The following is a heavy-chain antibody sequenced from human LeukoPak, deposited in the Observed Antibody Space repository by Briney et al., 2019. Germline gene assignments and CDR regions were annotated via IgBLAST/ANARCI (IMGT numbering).Heavy chain of an antibody. V-gene: IGHV4-59*01. CDR3: ARVPAAPYYYYYGMDV. Sequence: PSETLSLTSTVSGGSISSYYWSWIRQPPGKGLEWIGYIYYSGSTNYNPSLKSRVTISVDTSKNQFSLKLSSVTAADTAVYYCARVPAAPYYYYYGMDVWGQGTTVTVSS. CDR2: IYYSGST. CDR1: GGSISSYY. J-gene: IGHJ6*02. D-gene: IGHD2-2*01.